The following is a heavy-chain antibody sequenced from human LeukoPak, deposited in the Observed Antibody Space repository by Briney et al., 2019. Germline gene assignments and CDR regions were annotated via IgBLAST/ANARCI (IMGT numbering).Heavy chain of an antibody. J-gene: IGHJ4*02. Sequence: PSETLSLTCTVSGGSISSGDYYWSWIRQPPGKGLEWIGYIYYSGSTYYNPSLKSRVTISVDTSKNQFSLKLSSATAADTAVYYCARVPKDFWSGFDYWGQGTLVTVSS. CDR2: IYYSGST. V-gene: IGHV4-30-4*08. D-gene: IGHD3-3*01. CDR1: GGSISSGDYY. CDR3: ARVPKDFWSGFDY.